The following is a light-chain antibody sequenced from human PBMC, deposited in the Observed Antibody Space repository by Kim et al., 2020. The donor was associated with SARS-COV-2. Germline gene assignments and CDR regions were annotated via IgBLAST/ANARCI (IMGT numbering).Light chain of an antibody. J-gene: IGKJ5*01. Sequence: AFVGDRVTHTCRANQSNYCYLAWYQQKPGNVPKILIYKASTLESGVPSRFSGRESGTEFTLTISSLQPDDFAAYYCQQFYNYPITFGQGTRLEIK. CDR1: QSNYCY. CDR2: KAS. V-gene: IGKV1-5*03. CDR3: QQFYNYPIT.